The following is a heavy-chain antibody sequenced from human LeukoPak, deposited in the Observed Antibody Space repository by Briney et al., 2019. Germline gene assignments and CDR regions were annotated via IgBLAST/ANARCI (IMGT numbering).Heavy chain of an antibody. V-gene: IGHV3-7*02. Sequence: PGGSLRLSCAASGFTFSRSWMSWVRQVPGKGLYWVADINAHGSEILYVDSAKGRFTISRDNAKNSLYLQMNSLRAEDTAVYYCARVYYDSSGYGDAPWDYWGQGTLVTVSS. CDR2: INAHGSEI. CDR3: ARVYYDSSGYGDAPWDY. J-gene: IGHJ4*02. D-gene: IGHD3-22*01. CDR1: GFTFSRSW.